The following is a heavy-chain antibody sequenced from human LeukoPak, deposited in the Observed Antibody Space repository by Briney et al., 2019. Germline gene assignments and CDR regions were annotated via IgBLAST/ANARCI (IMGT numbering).Heavy chain of an antibody. J-gene: IGHJ6*03. D-gene: IGHD4-17*01. CDR2: IYYSGST. Sequence: PSETLSLTCTVSGGSISSSSYYWSWIRQPPGKGLEWIGYIYYSGSTNYNPSLKSRVTISVDTSKNQFSLKLSSVTAADTAVYYCARVDTVYYYMDVWGKGTTVTISS. V-gene: IGHV4-61*01. CDR3: ARVDTVYYYMDV. CDR1: GGSISSSSYY.